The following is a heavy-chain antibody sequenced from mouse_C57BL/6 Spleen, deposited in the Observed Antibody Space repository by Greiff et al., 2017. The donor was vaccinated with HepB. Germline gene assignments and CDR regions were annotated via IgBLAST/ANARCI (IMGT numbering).Heavy chain of an antibody. CDR3: ARSITTVYFDV. CDR1: GFTFSSYT. V-gene: IGHV5-9*01. Sequence: EVQLVESGGGLVKPGGSLKLSCAASGFTFSSYTMSWVRQTPEKRLEWVATISGGGGNTYYPDSVKGRFTISRDNAKNTLYLQMSSLRSEDTALYYCARSITTVYFDVWGTGTTVTVSS. J-gene: IGHJ1*03. D-gene: IGHD1-1*01. CDR2: ISGGGGNT.